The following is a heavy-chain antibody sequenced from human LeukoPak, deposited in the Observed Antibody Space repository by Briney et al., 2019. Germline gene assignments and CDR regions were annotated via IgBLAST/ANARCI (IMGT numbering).Heavy chain of an antibody. V-gene: IGHV3-30*02. CDR1: GFSFSSYG. J-gene: IGHJ4*02. D-gene: IGHD6-13*01. CDR2: IRYDGSNK. CDR3: AKDSSGSSWYWDY. Sequence: PGGSLRLSCAASGFSFSSYGMHWVRQAPGKGLEWVTFIRYDGSNKYYADSVKGRFTISRDNSKNTLYLQMNSLRTEDTAVYYCAKDSSGSSWYWDYWGQGALVTVSS.